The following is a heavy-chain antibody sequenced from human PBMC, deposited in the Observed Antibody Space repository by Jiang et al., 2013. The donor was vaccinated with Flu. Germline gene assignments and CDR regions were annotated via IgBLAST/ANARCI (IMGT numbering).Heavy chain of an antibody. D-gene: IGHD4-23*01. CDR2: IYYSGST. CDR3: ASPRTEENGGTDAFDI. CDR1: GGSISSSSYY. J-gene: IGHJ3*02. Sequence: GSGLVKPSETLSLTCTVSGGSISSSSYYWGWIRQPPGKGLEWIGSIYYSGSTYYNPSLKSRVTISVDTSKNQFSLKLSSVTAADTAVYYCASPRTEENGGTDAFDIWGQGTMVTVSS. V-gene: IGHV4-39*01.